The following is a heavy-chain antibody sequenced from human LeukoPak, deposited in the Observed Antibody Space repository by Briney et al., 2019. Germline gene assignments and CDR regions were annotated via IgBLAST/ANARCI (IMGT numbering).Heavy chain of an antibody. CDR1: GYTFTHHG. J-gene: IGHJ2*01. D-gene: IGHD6-19*01. CDR3: ARDPSNTSGRYQYFDL. CDR2: ISAFNGDT. V-gene: IGHV1-18*01. Sequence: ASVKVSCKASGYTFTHHGITWVRQAPGQGLEWMGWISAFNGDTIYAQTVQGRVTMTTDTSTTTAYMELGSLTSDDTALYYCARDPSNTSGRYQYFDLWGRGTLVTVSS.